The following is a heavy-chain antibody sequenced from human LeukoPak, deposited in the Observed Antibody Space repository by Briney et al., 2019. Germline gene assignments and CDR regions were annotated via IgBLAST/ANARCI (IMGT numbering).Heavy chain of an antibody. V-gene: IGHV3-7*01. D-gene: IGHD2-2*01. CDR1: GFTFSSYW. J-gene: IGHJ5*02. CDR2: IKQDGSEK. CDR3: AKEEDDIVVVPAAIP. Sequence: GGSLRLSCAASGFTFSSYWMSWVRQAPGKGLEWVANIKQDGSEKYYVGSVKGRFTISRDNAKNSLYLQMNSLRAEDTAVYYCAKEEDDIVVVPAAIPWGQGTLVTVSS.